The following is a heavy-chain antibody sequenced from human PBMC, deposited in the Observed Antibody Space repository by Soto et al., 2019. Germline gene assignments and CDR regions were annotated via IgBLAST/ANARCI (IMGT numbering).Heavy chain of an antibody. D-gene: IGHD2-15*01. V-gene: IGHV4-59*01. J-gene: IGHJ4*02. CDR1: GDSISSYY. CDR2: IYYSGRT. CDR3: ARGHLGITTTGTWYDFDY. Sequence: QVQLQESGPRLVKPSETLSLTCTVSGDSISSYYWTWIRQPPGKGLEYIGYIYYSGRTYYNPSLKSRVTISVDTAKNQFSLKLSSVNAADTAVYYCARGHLGITTTGTWYDFDYWGQGTLVTVSS.